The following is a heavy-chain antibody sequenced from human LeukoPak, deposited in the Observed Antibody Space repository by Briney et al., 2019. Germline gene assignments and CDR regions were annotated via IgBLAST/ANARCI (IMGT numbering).Heavy chain of an antibody. Sequence: GGSLRLSCAASGFTFSSYGMNWVRQAPGKGLEWVAVISYGGSNKYYADSVKGRSTISRDNSKNKLYLQMNALGAEDTAVYFCARDLYYAHDYWGQGALVSVSS. CDR1: GFTFSSYG. CDR2: ISYGGSNK. J-gene: IGHJ4*02. D-gene: IGHD3-10*01. CDR3: ARDLYYAHDY. V-gene: IGHV3-30*03.